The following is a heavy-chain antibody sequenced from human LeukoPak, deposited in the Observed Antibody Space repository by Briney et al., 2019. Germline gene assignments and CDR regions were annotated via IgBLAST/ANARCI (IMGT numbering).Heavy chain of an antibody. J-gene: IGHJ4*02. Sequence: GGSLRPSCAASGFTFSSYSMNWVRQAPGKGLEWVSSISSSSSYIYYADSVKGRFTISRDNAKNSLYLQMNSLRAEDTAVYYCARVVAATGSSWYDYWGQGTLVTVSS. D-gene: IGHD6-13*01. CDR3: ARVVAATGSSWYDY. CDR1: GFTFSSYS. V-gene: IGHV3-21*01. CDR2: ISSSSSYI.